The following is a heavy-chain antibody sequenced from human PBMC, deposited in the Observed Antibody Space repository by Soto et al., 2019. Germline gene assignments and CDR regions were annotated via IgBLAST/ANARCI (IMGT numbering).Heavy chain of an antibody. J-gene: IGHJ4*02. CDR2: ISNNGDTA. CDR1: GFTFSSYA. D-gene: IGHD3-16*02. Sequence: EVQLLESGGGLVQPGGSLTLSCATSGFTFSSYAMVWVRQAAEKGLEWVASISNNGDTAYYADSVKGRFTISRGNSENTPYLQMIGLRADDTALYFCAKSRVFIGAIVTLLDSWGQGTQVSVSS. V-gene: IGHV3-23*01. CDR3: AKSRVFIGAIVTLLDS.